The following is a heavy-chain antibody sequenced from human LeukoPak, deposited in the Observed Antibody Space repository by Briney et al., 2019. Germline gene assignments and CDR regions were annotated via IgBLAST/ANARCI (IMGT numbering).Heavy chain of an antibody. CDR3: ANTDYNYGMDV. CDR2: ISGSGGST. J-gene: IGHJ6*02. Sequence: PGGSLRPSCAASGFTFSSYAMSWGRQAPGKGLEWVSAISGSGGSTYYADSVKCRFTISRDNSKNTLYLQMNSLRAEDTAVYYCANTDYNYGMDVWGQGTTVTVSS. D-gene: IGHD2-8*02. CDR1: GFTFSSYA. V-gene: IGHV3-23*01.